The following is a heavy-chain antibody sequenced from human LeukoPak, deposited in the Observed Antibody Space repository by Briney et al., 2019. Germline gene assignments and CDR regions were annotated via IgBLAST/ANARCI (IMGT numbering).Heavy chain of an antibody. CDR3: ASSPSYFGSESYYLDC. CDR2: IIPMLGIA. D-gene: IGHD3-10*01. J-gene: IGHJ4*02. V-gene: IGHV1-69*04. CDR1: GGSFSNCA. Sequence: SVKVSCKASGGSFSNCAINWVRQAPGQGLEWMGRIIPMLGIANYAQTFQGRVTNTADTSTNTAYMELGSLTSEDTAVYYCASSPSYFGSESYYLDCWGQGALVTVSS.